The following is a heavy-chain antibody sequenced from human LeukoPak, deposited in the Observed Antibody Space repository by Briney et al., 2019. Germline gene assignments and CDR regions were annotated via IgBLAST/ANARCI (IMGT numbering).Heavy chain of an antibody. CDR1: GFSLSAFW. V-gene: IGHV3-7*03. Sequence: GGSLRLSCEVSGFSLSAFWMSWVRQAPGKGLECVATIKYDGSEKYYVDSVKGRFTISRDNTKNSLFLQMNSLRAEDTATYYCARTNLFDYWGQGTLVTVSS. CDR2: IKYDGSEK. CDR3: ARTNLFDY. J-gene: IGHJ4*02.